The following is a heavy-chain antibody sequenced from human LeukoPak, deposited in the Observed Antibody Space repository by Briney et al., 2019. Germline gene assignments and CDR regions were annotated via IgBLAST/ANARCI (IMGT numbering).Heavy chain of an antibody. CDR3: ARVGVGYSLFDY. J-gene: IGHJ4*02. V-gene: IGHV1-46*01. D-gene: IGHD5-24*01. CDR2: INPSGGST. CDR1: GYTFTSYY. Sequence: ASVKVSCKASGYTFTSYYMHWVRQAPGQGLEWMGIINPSGGSTSYAQKFQGRVTITADESTSTAYMELSSLRSEDTAVYYCARVGVGYSLFDYWGQGTLVTVSS.